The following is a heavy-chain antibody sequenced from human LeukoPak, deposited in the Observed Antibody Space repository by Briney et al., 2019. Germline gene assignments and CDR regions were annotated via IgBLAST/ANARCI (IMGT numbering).Heavy chain of an antibody. CDR3: ARDRAAAADWFDP. J-gene: IGHJ5*02. CDR1: GYAFNSYG. Sequence: ASVKVSCKASGYAFNSYGISWVRQAPGQGLEWMGWISAYNGNTNYAQKLQGRVTMTTDTSTSTAYMELRRLRSDDTAVYYCARDRAAAADWFDPWGQGTLVTVSS. V-gene: IGHV1-18*01. CDR2: ISAYNGNT. D-gene: IGHD2-2*01.